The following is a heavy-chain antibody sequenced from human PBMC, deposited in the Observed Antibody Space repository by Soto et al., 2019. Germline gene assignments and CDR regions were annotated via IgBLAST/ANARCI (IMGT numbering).Heavy chain of an antibody. CDR2: IIPIFGTA. CDR1: GGTLSSYA. V-gene: IGHV1-69*13. D-gene: IGHD4-17*01. Sequence: GASVKVSCKASGGTLSSYAISWVRQAPGQGLEWMGGIIPIFGTANYAQKFQGRVTITADESTSTAYMELSSLRSEDTAVYYCARDGVDYGDTRGFDYWGQGTLVTVSS. CDR3: ARDGVDYGDTRGFDY. J-gene: IGHJ4*02.